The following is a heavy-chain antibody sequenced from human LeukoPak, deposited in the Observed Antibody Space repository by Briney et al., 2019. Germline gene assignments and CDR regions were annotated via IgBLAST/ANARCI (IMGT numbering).Heavy chain of an antibody. CDR1: GFTFDDYA. V-gene: IGHV3-9*01. D-gene: IGHD4-11*01. CDR2: ISWNSGSI. J-gene: IGHJ6*02. CDR3: AKDIGVTTRPRYRYYYYYYGMDV. Sequence: GRPLRLSCAASGFTFDDYAMHWVRQAPGKGLEWVSGISWNSGSIGYADSVKGRFTISRDNAKNSLYLQMNSLRAEDTALYYCAKDIGVTTRPRYRYYYYYYGMDVWGQGTTVTVSS.